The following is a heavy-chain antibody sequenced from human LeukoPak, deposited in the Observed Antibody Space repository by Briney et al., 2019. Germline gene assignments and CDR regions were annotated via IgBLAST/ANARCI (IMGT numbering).Heavy chain of an antibody. CDR3: ARFSYDSSGYYLLDY. V-gene: IGHV4-31*03. CDR1: GGSVNSGGYY. CDR2: IYYTGST. J-gene: IGHJ4*02. Sequence: PSQTLSLTCTVSGGSVNSGGYYWSWIRQHPGKGLEWIGYIYYTGSTYYNPSLKSRVTISVDTSKNQFSLKLSSVTAADTAVYYCARFSYDSSGYYLLDYWGQGTLVTVSS. D-gene: IGHD3-22*01.